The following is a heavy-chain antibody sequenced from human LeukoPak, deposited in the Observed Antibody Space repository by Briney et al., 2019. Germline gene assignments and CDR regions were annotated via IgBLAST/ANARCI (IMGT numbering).Heavy chain of an antibody. J-gene: IGHJ4*02. Sequence: PSETLSLTCTVSGDSISSYYWSWIRQPPGKGLEWIGYIYYSGSTNYNPSLKSRVTISVDTSKNQFSLKLSSVTAADTAVYYCARRNVYSSSWDYFDYWGQGTLVTDSS. V-gene: IGHV4-59*08. D-gene: IGHD6-13*01. CDR3: ARRNVYSSSWDYFDY. CDR1: GDSISSYY. CDR2: IYYSGST.